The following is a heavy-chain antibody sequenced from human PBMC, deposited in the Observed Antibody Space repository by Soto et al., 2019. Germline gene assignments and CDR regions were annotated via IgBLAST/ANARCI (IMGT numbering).Heavy chain of an antibody. V-gene: IGHV1-18*01. CDR1: GYTFTSYG. J-gene: IGHJ5*02. CDR3: AGDIPEGLRGYSGYDS. CDR2: ISAYNGNT. D-gene: IGHD5-12*01. Sequence: QVQLVQSGAEVKKPGASVKVSCKASGYTFTSYGISWVRQAPGQGLEWMGWISAYNGNTNYAQKLQGRVTMTTDTSTSTAYRELRSLRSDDTAVYYCAGDIPEGLRGYSGYDSWGQGTLVTVSS.